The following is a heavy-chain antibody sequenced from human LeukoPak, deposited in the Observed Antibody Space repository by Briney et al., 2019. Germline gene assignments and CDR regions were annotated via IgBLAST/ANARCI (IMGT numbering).Heavy chain of an antibody. CDR3: ARQGWELQTDDAFDI. D-gene: IGHD1-26*01. CDR1: GFTFSDYY. J-gene: IGHJ3*02. V-gene: IGHV4-4*09. CDR2: IYTSGST. Sequence: GSLRLSCAASGFTFSDYYMSWIRQAPGKGLEWIGYIYTSGSTNYNPSLKSRVTISVDTSKNQFSLKLSSVTAADTAVYYCARQGWELQTDDAFDIWGQGTMVTVSS.